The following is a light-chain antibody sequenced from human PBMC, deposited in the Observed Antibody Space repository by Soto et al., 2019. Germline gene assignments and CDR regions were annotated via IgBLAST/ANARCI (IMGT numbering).Light chain of an antibody. CDR3: QQRNSWPLT. Sequence: SPATLSLSPGERATLSCRASQSVGTYLVWYQQRYGQPPSLLIYDASNRATDVPVRFSGSGSGTDFTLTISSLEPEDVAVYYCQQRNSWPLTFGQGTRLEIK. J-gene: IGKJ5*01. V-gene: IGKV3-11*01. CDR2: DAS. CDR1: QSVGTY.